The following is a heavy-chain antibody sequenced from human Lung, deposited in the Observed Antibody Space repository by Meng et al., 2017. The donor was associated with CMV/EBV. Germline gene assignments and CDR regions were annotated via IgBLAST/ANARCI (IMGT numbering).Heavy chain of an antibody. CDR1: GFTFSSYD. D-gene: IGHD6-6*01. J-gene: IGHJ4*02. CDR3: ARDDGSYSSSSEAFDY. V-gene: IGHV3-13*01. Sequence: SXAASGFTFSSYDMHWVRQATGKGLEWVSAIGTAGDTYYPGSVKGRFTISRDNARKSLYLQMNSLRVEDTAVYYCARDDGSYSSSSEAFDYWGQGXLVTVSS. CDR2: IGTAGDT.